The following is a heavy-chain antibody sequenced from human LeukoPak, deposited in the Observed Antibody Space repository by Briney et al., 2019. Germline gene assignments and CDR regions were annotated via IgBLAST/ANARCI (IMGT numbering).Heavy chain of an antibody. CDR3: VSSSGWYVWFDP. CDR2: ISYSGST. V-gene: IGHV4-59*05. D-gene: IGHD6-19*01. Sequence: TSETLSLTCTVSGSSISSYYWSWIRQPPGKGLEWIGSISYSGSTYYNPSLKSRVTISVDTSKNQFSLKLSSVTAADTAVYYCVSSSGWYVWFDPWGQGTLVTVSS. CDR1: GSSISSYY. J-gene: IGHJ5*02.